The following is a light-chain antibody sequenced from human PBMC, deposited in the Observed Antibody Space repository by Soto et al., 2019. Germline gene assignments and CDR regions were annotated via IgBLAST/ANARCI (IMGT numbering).Light chain of an antibody. CDR2: DAS. V-gene: IGKV3-20*01. CDR1: KTSRNNY. J-gene: IGKJ4*02. CDR3: RQFSSHTHR. Sequence: EFVLPLSPAALSVSPGDSATLSCRAIKTSRNNYFAWYHQIAGQTRRLLIHDASSTATGIPDRFRGSGSGTDFTLTISSLEPEDGAVYYCRQFSSHTHRFGGGTKGDIK.